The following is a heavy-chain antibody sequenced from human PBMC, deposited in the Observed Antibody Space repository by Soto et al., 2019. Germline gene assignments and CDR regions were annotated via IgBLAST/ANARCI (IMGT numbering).Heavy chain of an antibody. CDR2: ISGSGGST. CDR3: AKVEYCSSTSCYWGSDY. Sequence: EVQLLESGGGLVQPGGSLRLSCAASGFTFSSYAMSWVRQAPGKGLEWVSAISGSGGSTYYADSVKGRFTISRDNSKNRLYMQMNSLKDEDTAVYYCAKVEYCSSTSCYWGSDYWGRGPLVSVSS. J-gene: IGHJ4*02. CDR1: GFTFSSYA. V-gene: IGHV3-23*01. D-gene: IGHD2-2*01.